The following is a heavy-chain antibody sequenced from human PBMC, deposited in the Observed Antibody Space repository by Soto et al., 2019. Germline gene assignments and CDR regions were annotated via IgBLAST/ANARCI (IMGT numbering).Heavy chain of an antibody. J-gene: IGHJ6*03. CDR1: GGTFSSYA. CDR3: ARVIYYYYYMDV. CDR2: IIPIFGTA. Sequence: ASVKVSCKASGGTFSSYAISWVRQAPGQGLEWMGGIIPIFGTANYAQKFQGRVTITADESTSTAYMELISLRSEDTAVYYCARVIYYYYYMDVWGKGTTVTVSS. D-gene: IGHD3-10*01. V-gene: IGHV1-69*13.